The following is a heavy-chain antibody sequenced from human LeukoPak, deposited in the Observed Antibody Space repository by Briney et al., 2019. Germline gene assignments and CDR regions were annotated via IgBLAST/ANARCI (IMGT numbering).Heavy chain of an antibody. Sequence: SGPTLVKPTQTLTLTCTFSGFSLSTNGFGVGSIRQPPGKALEWLALIYWDDDKRYSPSLKSRLTITKDTSKNQVVLTMTNMDPVDTATYYCAHTYYDSSGSGYWGQGTLVTVSS. V-gene: IGHV2-5*02. D-gene: IGHD3-22*01. CDR3: AHTYYDSSGSGY. CDR2: IYWDDDK. CDR1: GFSLSTNGFG. J-gene: IGHJ4*02.